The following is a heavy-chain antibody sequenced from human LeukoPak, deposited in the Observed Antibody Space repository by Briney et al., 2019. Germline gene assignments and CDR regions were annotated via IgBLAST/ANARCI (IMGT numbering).Heavy chain of an antibody. CDR1: GFTFSSYG. D-gene: IGHD1-1*01. CDR2: IWYDGSNK. V-gene: IGHV3-33*06. J-gene: IGHJ6*02. CDR3: AKDGDPAVGELERLRHLYYYYGMDV. Sequence: GRSLRLSCAASGFTFSSYGMHWVRQAPGKGLEWVAVIWYDGSNKYYADSVKGRFTISRDNSKSTLYLQMNSLRAEDTAVYYCAKDGDPAVGELERLRHLYYYYGMDVWGQGTTVTVSS.